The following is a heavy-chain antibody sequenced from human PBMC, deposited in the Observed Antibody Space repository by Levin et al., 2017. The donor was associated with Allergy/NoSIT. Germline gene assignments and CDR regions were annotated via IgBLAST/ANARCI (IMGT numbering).Heavy chain of an antibody. CDR1: GGSISSYY. CDR3: AKNGVTELSLGNNWFDP. J-gene: IGHJ5*02. D-gene: IGHD3-16*02. V-gene: IGHV4-59*01. CDR2: VFYRGSS. Sequence: SQTLSLTCTVSGGSISSYYWSWIRQPPGRGLEWIGYVFYRGSSNYNPSLKSRVTMSVDTSKKEVSLKLSSVTAADTAVYYCAKNGVTELSLGNNWFDPWGQGTLVTVSS.